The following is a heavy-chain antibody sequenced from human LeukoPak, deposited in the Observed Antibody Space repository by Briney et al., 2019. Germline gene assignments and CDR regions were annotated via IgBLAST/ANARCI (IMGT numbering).Heavy chain of an antibody. V-gene: IGHV1-2*02. D-gene: IGHD3-22*01. CDR3: ARGGYYDSSGFDN. CDR1: GYTFTGYY. J-gene: IGHJ4*02. CDR2: INPNSGGT. Sequence: ASVKVSCKASGYTFTGYYLHWVRQAPGQGLEWMGCINPNSGGTKYGRKLQGRVTMTRDTSISTAYMELTGLGSDDTAVYYCARGGYYDSSGFDNWGQGTLVTVSS.